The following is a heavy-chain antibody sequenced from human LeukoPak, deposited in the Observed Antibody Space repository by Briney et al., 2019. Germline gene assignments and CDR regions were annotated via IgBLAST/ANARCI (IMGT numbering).Heavy chain of an antibody. J-gene: IGHJ6*03. D-gene: IGHD4-17*01. V-gene: IGHV1-69*06. CDR3: AGAHSYGDYDYYYMDV. CDR2: IIPIFGTA. Sequence: ASVKVSCKASGGTFSSYAISWVRQAPGQGLEWVGGIIPIFGTANYAQKFQGRVTITADKSTSTAYMELSSLRSEDTAVYYCAGAHSYGDYDYYYMDVWGKGTTVTVSS. CDR1: GGTFSSYA.